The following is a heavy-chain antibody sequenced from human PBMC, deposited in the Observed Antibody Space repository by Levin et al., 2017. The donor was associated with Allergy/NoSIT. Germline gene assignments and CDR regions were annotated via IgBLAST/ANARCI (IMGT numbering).Heavy chain of an antibody. V-gene: IGHV4-59*01. Sequence: SQTLSLTCTVSGGSISSAYWSWIRQSPGKGLEWIAYIYYSGSTNYNPSLKSRATISIDTSKNQLSLTVTSVTAADTAVYYCARTLEHYDISGFYPKYFQYWGQGTLVTVSS. CDR1: GGSISSAY. J-gene: IGHJ1*01. CDR3: ARTLEHYDISGFYPKYFQY. CDR2: IYYSGST. D-gene: IGHD3-22*01.